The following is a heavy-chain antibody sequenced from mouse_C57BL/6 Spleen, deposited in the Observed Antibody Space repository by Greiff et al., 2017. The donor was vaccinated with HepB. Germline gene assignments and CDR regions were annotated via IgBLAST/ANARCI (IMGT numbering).Heavy chain of an antibody. Sequence: QVQLQQSGPELVKPGASVKISCKASGYAFSSSWMNWVKQRPGKGLEWIGRIYPGDGDTNYNGKFKGKATLTADKSSSTAYMQLSSLTSEDSAVYVCARGEAQATFDYWGQGTTLTVSS. D-gene: IGHD3-2*02. J-gene: IGHJ2*01. CDR2: IYPGDGDT. V-gene: IGHV1-82*01. CDR3: ARGEAQATFDY. CDR1: GYAFSSSW.